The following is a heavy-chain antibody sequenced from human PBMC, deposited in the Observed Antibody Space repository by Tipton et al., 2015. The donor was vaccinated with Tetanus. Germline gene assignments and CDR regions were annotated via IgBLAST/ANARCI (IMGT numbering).Heavy chain of an antibody. D-gene: IGHD2-8*01. CDR3: AGPALLSTYGLDI. V-gene: IGHV3-11*01. CDR1: GFTFSDYY. Sequence: SLRLSCAASGFTFSDYYMTWIRQAPGKGLEWVSYITGGGSSKYYADSVKGRFTISRDNAKNSLYLQMNSLRVEDTAVYYCAGPALLSTYGLDIWGQGTMVTVSS. J-gene: IGHJ3*02. CDR2: ITGGGSSK.